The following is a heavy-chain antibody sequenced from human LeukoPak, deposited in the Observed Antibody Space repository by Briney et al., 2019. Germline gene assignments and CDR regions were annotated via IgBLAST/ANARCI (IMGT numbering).Heavy chain of an antibody. J-gene: IGHJ6*03. D-gene: IGHD3-3*01. CDR3: AKDGYDSYYYYYMDV. CDR2: IRSKAYGGTT. Sequence: GGSLRLSCTASGFTFGDYAMSWFRQAPGKGLEWVGFIRSKAYGGTTEYAASVKGRFTISRDDATRIAYLQMNRLKTEATAVYYSAKDGYDSYYYYYMDVWGKGTTVTVSS. CDR1: GFTFGDYA. V-gene: IGHV3-49*03.